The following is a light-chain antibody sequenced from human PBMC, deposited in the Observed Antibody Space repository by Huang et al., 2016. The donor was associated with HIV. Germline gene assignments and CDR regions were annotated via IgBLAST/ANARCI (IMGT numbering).Light chain of an antibody. CDR3: QQYDNWPPFT. CDR1: QSVNNN. J-gene: IGKJ2*01. Sequence: EIVMTQSPATLSVSPGERATLSCRASQSVNNNLAWYQQKPGQAPRLLIYGATTRATAVAARFSGSGSGTEFTLTISGLQSEDSAVYYCQQYDNWPPFTFSQGTKLEIK. CDR2: GAT. V-gene: IGKV3-15*01.